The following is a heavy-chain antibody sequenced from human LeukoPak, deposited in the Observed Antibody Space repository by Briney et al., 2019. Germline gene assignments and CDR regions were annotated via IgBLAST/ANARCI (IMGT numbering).Heavy chain of an antibody. V-gene: IGHV1-69*01. CDR1: GGTFSSYA. CDR3: AREATMVRGVTWSWFDP. J-gene: IGHJ5*02. Sequence: SVKVSCKASGGTFSSYAISWVRQAPGQGLEWMGGIIPIFGTANYAQKFQGRVTITADESTSTAYMELSSLRSEDTAVYYCAREATMVRGVTWSWFDPWGQGTLVTVSS. D-gene: IGHD3-10*01. CDR2: IIPIFGTA.